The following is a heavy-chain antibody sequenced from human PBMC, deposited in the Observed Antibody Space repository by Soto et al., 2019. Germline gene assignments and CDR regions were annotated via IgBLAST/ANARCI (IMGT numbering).Heavy chain of an antibody. Sequence: TGGSLRLSCAASGFTFSSYSMNWVRQAPGKGLEWVSAISGSGGSTYYADSVKGRFTISRDNSKNTLYLQMNSLRAEDTAVYYCAKPTPELLPKPPFDYWGQGTLVTVSS. CDR2: ISGSGGST. D-gene: IGHD2-15*01. V-gene: IGHV3-23*01. J-gene: IGHJ4*02. CDR1: GFTFSSYS. CDR3: AKPTPELLPKPPFDY.